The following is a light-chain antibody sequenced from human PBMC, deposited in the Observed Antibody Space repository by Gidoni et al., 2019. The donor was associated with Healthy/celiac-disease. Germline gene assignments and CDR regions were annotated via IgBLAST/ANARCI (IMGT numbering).Light chain of an antibody. CDR2: KAS. Sequence: DIQMTQSPSTLSASVGDRVTITCRASQSIISWLAWYQQNPGKAPKLLIYKASSLESGVPSRFSGRGSWTEFTLPISSMQHDDFATDYCQQYNSYSRTFGQGTKVEIK. CDR1: QSIISW. J-gene: IGKJ1*01. CDR3: QQYNSYSRT. V-gene: IGKV1-5*03.